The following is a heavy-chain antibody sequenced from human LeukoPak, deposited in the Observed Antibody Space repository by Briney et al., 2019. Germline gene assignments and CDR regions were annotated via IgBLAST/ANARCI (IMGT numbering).Heavy chain of an antibody. D-gene: IGHD5-12*01. V-gene: IGHV1-46*01. CDR2: INPSGGST. Sequence: ASVKVSCKASGYTFTSYYMHWVRQAPGQGLEWMGIINPSGGSTSYAQKFQGRVTMTRDMSTSTVYMELSSLRSEDTAVYYCARDRAYSGYVGDFDYWGQGTLVTVSS. CDR1: GYTFTSYY. CDR3: ARDRAYSGYVGDFDY. J-gene: IGHJ4*02.